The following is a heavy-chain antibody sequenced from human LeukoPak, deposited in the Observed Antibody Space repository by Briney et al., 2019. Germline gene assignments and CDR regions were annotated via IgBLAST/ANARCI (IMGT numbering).Heavy chain of an antibody. CDR3: ARDLPGSSGLFSFDY. Sequence: GGSLRLSCAASGFTFDDYGMSWVRQAPGKGLEWVSGINWNGGSTGYADSVKGRFTISRDNAKNSLYLQMNSLRAEDTALYYCARDLPGSSGLFSFDYWGQGTLVTVSS. D-gene: IGHD6-19*01. CDR1: GFTFDDYG. V-gene: IGHV3-20*04. CDR2: INWNGGST. J-gene: IGHJ4*02.